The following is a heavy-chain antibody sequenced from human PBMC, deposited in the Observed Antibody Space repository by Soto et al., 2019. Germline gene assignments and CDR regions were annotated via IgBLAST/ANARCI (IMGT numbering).Heavy chain of an antibody. J-gene: IGHJ4*02. CDR1: GGSISSGGYS. CDR3: ARGPPFH. D-gene: IGHD3-16*01. V-gene: IGHV4-30-2*01. CDR2: IYHSGST. Sequence: PSETLSLTCAVSGGSISSGGYSWSWIRQPPGKGLEWIGYIYHSGSTYYNPSLKSRVTISVDRSKNQFSLKLSSVTAADTAVYYCARGPPFHWGQGPLVTVSS.